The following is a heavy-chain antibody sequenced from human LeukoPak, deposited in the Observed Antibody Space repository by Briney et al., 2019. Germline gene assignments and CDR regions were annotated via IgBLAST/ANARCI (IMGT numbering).Heavy chain of an antibody. J-gene: IGHJ4*02. CDR1: GGSFSSYY. V-gene: IGHV4-59*01. CDR2: IYYSGST. Sequence: SETLSLTCAVYGGSFSSYYWSWIRQPPGKGLEWIGYIYYSGSTNYNPSLKSRVTISVDTSKNQFSLKLSSVTAADTAVYYCARVSWYGYYFDYWGQGTLVTVSS. CDR3: ARVSWYGYYFDY. D-gene: IGHD6-13*01.